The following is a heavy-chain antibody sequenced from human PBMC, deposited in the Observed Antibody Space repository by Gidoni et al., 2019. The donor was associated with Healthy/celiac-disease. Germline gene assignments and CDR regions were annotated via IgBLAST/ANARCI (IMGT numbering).Heavy chain of an antibody. J-gene: IGHJ3*02. CDR1: GYTFTSYY. CDR2: INPSGGST. Sequence: QVQLVQSGAEVKKPGASVKVSCTASGYTFTSYYMHWVRQAPGQGLEWMGIINPSGGSTSYAQKFQGRVTMTRDTSTSTVYMELSSLRSEDTAVYYCARFGGYCSGGSCYDAFDIWGQGTMVTVSS. D-gene: IGHD2-15*01. CDR3: ARFGGYCSGGSCYDAFDI. V-gene: IGHV1-46*01.